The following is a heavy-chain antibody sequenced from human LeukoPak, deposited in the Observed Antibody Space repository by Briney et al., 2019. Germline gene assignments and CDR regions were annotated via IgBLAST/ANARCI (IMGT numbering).Heavy chain of an antibody. CDR2: ISGSGGST. Sequence: GGSLRLSCAASGFTFSSYAMSWVRQAPGKGLEWVSAISGSGGSTYYADSVKGRFTISRDNSKNTLYLQMNSLRAEDTAVYYCAKDRERDYYGSGSYGYYFDYWGQGTLVTVSS. D-gene: IGHD3-10*01. CDR3: AKDRERDYYGSGSYGYYFDY. V-gene: IGHV3-23*01. CDR1: GFTFSSYA. J-gene: IGHJ4*02.